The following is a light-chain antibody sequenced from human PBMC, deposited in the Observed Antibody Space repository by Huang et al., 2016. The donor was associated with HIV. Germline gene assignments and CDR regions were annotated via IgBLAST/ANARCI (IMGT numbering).Light chain of an antibody. V-gene: IGKV3-20*01. CDR2: DAS. Sequence: ELVLTQSPGTLSSSPGGAAVISGRASQSLDKGFLAWYRQKPGQAPELLIFDASKRPSDIPDRFVGRGSGTDFSLTINGLDPEDFAFYFCHHYGATQWAFGRGTRVEMK. CDR1: QSLDKGF. CDR3: HHYGATQWA. J-gene: IGKJ1*01.